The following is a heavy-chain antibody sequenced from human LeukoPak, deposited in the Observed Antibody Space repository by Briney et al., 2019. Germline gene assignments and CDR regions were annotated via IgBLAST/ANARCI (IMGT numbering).Heavy chain of an antibody. Sequence: GGSLRLSCAASGFTFSSYWMSWVRQAPGKGLEWVANIKQDGSEKYYVDSVKGRFTISRDNAKNSLYLQMNSLRAEDTAVYYCARDVSYGYYYANYSDYWGQGTLVTVSS. CDR2: IKQDGSEK. CDR1: GFTFSSYW. D-gene: IGHD3-22*01. CDR3: ARDVSYGYYYANYSDY. J-gene: IGHJ4*02. V-gene: IGHV3-7*01.